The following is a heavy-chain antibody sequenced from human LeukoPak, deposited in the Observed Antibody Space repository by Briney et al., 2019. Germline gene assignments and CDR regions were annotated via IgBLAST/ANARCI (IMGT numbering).Heavy chain of an antibody. CDR2: ISSSSTYI. CDR1: GFTFSSYA. CDR3: APGPPYVT. V-gene: IGHV3-21*01. D-gene: IGHD3-16*01. Sequence: GGSLRLSCAASGFTFSSYAMTWIRQAPGKGLEWVSSISSSSTYIYYADSVKGRFTISRDNAKNSLYLQMNSLRADDTAVYYCAPGPPYVTWGQGTLVTVSS. J-gene: IGHJ5*02.